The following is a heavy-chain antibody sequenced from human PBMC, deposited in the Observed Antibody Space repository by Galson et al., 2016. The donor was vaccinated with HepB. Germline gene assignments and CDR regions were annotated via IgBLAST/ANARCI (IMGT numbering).Heavy chain of an antibody. CDR1: GFTVSSNY. Sequence: SLRLSCAASGFTVSSNYMNWVRQTPGKGLEWVSFISSGGTTYHADSVQGRFTISRDYADNSLFLQRNRLRVEDTAVYYCARDAGTVWFGDLSDWYFDLWGRGTRVTVSA. J-gene: IGHJ2*01. CDR3: ARDAGTVWFGDLSDWYFDL. V-gene: IGHV3-53*01. CDR2: ISSGGTT. D-gene: IGHD3-10*01.